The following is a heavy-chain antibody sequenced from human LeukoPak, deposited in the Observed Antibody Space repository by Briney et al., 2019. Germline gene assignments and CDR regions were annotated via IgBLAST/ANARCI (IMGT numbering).Heavy chain of an antibody. V-gene: IGHV3-9*03. CDR2: ISWNSGSI. CDR3: AKGITYNYHYYMDV. CDR1: GFTFDDYA. Sequence: GGSLRLSCAASGFTFDDYAMHWVRQAPGKGLEWVSGISWNSGSIGYADPVKGRFTISRDNAKNSLYLQMNSLRAEDMALYYCAKGITYNYHYYMDVWGKGTTVTVSS. J-gene: IGHJ6*03.